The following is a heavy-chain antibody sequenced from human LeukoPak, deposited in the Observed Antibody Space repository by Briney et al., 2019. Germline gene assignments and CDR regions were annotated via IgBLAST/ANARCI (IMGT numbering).Heavy chain of an antibody. CDR2: MNPNSGNT. Sequence: ASVKVSCKASGYTFTSYDINWVRQATGQGLEWMGWMNPNSGNTGYAQKFQGRVTITRNTSISTAYMELSSLRSEDTAVYYCARAIARYRGGTKYYFDYWGQGTLVTVSS. CDR3: ARAIARYRGGTKYYFDY. CDR1: GYTFTSYD. J-gene: IGHJ4*02. V-gene: IGHV1-8*03. D-gene: IGHD1-26*01.